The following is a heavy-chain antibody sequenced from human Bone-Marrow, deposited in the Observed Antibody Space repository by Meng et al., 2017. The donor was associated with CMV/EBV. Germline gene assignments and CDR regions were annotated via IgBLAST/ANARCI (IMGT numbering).Heavy chain of an antibody. CDR1: GFTFSDYS. V-gene: IGHV3-21*06. CDR2: ISSTNNYM. CDR3: ARGYTAYEPYDF. Sequence: CAASGFTFSDYSMNWVRQAPGKGLEWVSSISSTNNYMYYAHSVKGRFTISRDNAKNSLYLQMDSLRVEDTAVYFCARGYTAYEPYDFWGQGTLVTVSS. D-gene: IGHD5-12*01. J-gene: IGHJ4*02.